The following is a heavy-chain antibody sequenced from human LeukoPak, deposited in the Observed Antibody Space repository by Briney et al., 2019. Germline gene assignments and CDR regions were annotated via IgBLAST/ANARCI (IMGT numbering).Heavy chain of an antibody. Sequence: ASVKVSCKTSGYSFTAFYIHWVRQAPGQGLEWMGCINPNTGGTNYAQKFQGRVTMTRDTSISTVYMELSRLRSDDTAVYYCSREDYWGQGTLVTVSS. CDR2: INPNTGGT. V-gene: IGHV1-2*02. J-gene: IGHJ4*02. CDR3: SREDY. CDR1: GYSFTAFY.